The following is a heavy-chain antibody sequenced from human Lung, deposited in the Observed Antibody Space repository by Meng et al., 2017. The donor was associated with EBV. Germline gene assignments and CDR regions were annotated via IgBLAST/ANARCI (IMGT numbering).Heavy chain of an antibody. D-gene: IGHD5-18*01. Sequence: GKRKRGGQRRLGPAKSMALTLDVHSGSFRDYSMNCSCQAPGEALKWIGKSNHSEITYSAASLKRRVNISVDTSKNKFSLWLRTVTAADTAVYYCARGYAYNYDLDFWGQGSLVTVSS. V-gene: IGHV4-34*01. CDR1: SGSFRDYS. CDR2: SNHSEIT. CDR3: ARGYAYNYDLDF. J-gene: IGHJ4*02.